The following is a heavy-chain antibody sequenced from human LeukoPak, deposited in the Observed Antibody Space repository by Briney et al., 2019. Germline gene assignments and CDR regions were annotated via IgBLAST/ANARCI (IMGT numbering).Heavy chain of an antibody. CDR2: IKSKTDGGTT. D-gene: IGHD3-10*01. CDR1: GFTFSNAW. J-gene: IGHJ4*02. Sequence: TGGSLRLSCAASGFTFSNAWMSWVRQAPGKGLEWVGRIKSKTDGGTTDYAAPVKGRFTISRDDSKNTLYLQMNSLKTEDTAVYYCTTTFTYYYGSGSPYWGRGTLVTVSS. CDR3: TTTFTYYYGSGSPY. V-gene: IGHV3-15*01.